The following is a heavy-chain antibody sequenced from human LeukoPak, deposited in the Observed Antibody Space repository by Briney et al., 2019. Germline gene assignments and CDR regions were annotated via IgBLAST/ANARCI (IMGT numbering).Heavy chain of an antibody. CDR1: GYSISSGYY. Sequence: SETLSLTCAVSGYSISSGYYWGWIRQPPGKGLEWIGSIYHSGGTYYNPSLKSRVTRSVDTSKNQFSLKLSSVTAADTAVYYCARLGYYYDSSGYYYGAFDIWGQGTMVTVSS. V-gene: IGHV4-38-2*01. CDR3: ARLGYYYDSSGYYYGAFDI. D-gene: IGHD3-22*01. CDR2: IYHSGGT. J-gene: IGHJ3*02.